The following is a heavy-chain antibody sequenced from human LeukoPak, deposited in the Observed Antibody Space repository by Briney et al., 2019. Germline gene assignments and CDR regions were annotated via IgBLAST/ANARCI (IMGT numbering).Heavy chain of an antibody. Sequence: SETLSLTCTVSGGSISSGDYYWSWIRQPPGNGLEWIGYIYYSGSTYYNPSLKSRVTISVDTSKNQFSLKLSSVTAADTAVYYCAKYPGIQLWPYYFDYWGQGTLVTVSS. J-gene: IGHJ4*02. V-gene: IGHV4-30-4*01. CDR2: IYYSGST. CDR3: AKYPGIQLWPYYFDY. D-gene: IGHD5-18*01. CDR1: GGSISSGDYY.